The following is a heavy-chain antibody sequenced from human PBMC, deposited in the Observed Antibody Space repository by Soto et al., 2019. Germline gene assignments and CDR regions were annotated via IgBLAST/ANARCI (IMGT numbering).Heavy chain of an antibody. Sequence: SETLSLTCTVSGGSISSYYWSWIRQPPGKGLEWIGYIYYSGSTNYNPSLKSRVTISVDTSKNQFSLKLSSVTAADTAVYYCARGDDFWSGYPPSLFDPWGQGTLVTVSS. D-gene: IGHD3-3*01. CDR3: ARGDDFWSGYPPSLFDP. V-gene: IGHV4-59*01. CDR2: IYYSGST. J-gene: IGHJ5*02. CDR1: GGSISSYY.